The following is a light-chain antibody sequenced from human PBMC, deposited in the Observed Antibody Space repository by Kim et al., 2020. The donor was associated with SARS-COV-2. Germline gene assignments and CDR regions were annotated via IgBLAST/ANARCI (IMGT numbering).Light chain of an antibody. CDR3: QVWDSSTWV. J-gene: IGLJ3*02. CDR2: RDS. V-gene: IGLV3-9*01. CDR1: TMGSKN. Sequence: VGLGQTARITCGGNTMGSKNVDWYQQKPGQAPVLVIYRDSNRPSGIPERFSGSNSGNTATLTISRAQAGDEADYYCQVWDSSTWVFGGGTQLTVL.